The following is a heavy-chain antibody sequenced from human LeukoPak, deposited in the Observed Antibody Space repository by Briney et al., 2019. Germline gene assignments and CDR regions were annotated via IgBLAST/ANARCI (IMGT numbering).Heavy chain of an antibody. CDR2: INSDGSST. V-gene: IGHV3-74*01. J-gene: IGHJ4*02. CDR3: AREHYDSSDSELGLDH. Sequence: PGGSLRLSCAASGFTFSSYWMHWVRQAPGKGLVWVSRINSDGSSTSYADSVKGRFTISRVNAKNTLYLQMNSLRAEDTAVYYCAREHYDSSDSELGLDHWGQGTLVTVSS. D-gene: IGHD3-22*01. CDR1: GFTFSSYW.